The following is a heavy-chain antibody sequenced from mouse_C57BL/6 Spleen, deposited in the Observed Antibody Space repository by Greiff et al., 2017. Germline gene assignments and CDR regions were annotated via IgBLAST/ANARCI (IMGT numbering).Heavy chain of an antibody. Sequence: QVQLKQSGAELVRPGASVTLSCKASGYTFTDYEMHWVKQTPVHGLEWIGAIAPETGGTAYNQKFKGKAILTADKSSSTAYMELRSLTSEDSAVYYCTRSTVYPWGQGTLVTVSA. CDR2: IAPETGGT. V-gene: IGHV1-15*01. CDR3: TRSTVYP. CDR1: GYTFTDYE. J-gene: IGHJ3*01. D-gene: IGHD2-1*01.